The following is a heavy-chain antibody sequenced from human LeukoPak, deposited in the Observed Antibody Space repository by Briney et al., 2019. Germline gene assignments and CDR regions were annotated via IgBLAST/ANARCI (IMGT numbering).Heavy chain of an antibody. CDR2: IYSSGST. D-gene: IGHD6-13*01. Sequence: SETLSLTCTVSGGSISSGSYCWSWIRQPAGKGLECTGHIYSSGSTNYNPSLKSRVTISVDTSKNQCSLKLGSVTAADTAVYYCARLTSSWYQDWYFDLWGRGTLVTVSS. CDR3: ARLTSSWYQDWYFDL. J-gene: IGHJ2*01. CDR1: GGSISSGSYC. V-gene: IGHV4-61*09.